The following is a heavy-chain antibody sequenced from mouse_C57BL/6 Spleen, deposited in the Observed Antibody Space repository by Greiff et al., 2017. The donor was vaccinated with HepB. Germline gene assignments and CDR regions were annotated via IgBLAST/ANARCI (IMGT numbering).Heavy chain of an antibody. CDR2: IDPETGGT. J-gene: IGHJ4*01. D-gene: IGHD2-4*01. Sequence: VQLQESGAELVRPGASVTLSCKASGYTFTDYEMHWVKQTPVHGLEWIGAIDPETGGTAYNQKFKGKAILTADKSSSTAYMELRSLTSEDSAVYYCTREGDDYDAADPYYAMDYWGQGTSVTVSS. CDR3: TREGDDYDAADPYYAMDY. V-gene: IGHV1-15*01. CDR1: GYTFTDYE.